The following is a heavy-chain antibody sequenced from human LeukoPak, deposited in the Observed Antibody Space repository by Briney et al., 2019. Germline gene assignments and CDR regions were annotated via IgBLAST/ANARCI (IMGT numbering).Heavy chain of an antibody. CDR1: GFTFSSYS. CDR3: ASGXSYDSXRF. D-gene: IGHD3-22*01. J-gene: IGHJ4*02. CDR2: ISSGSTYI. Sequence: GGSLRLSCVASGFTFSSYSGIWVRQTPGKGLECVSSISSGSTYIYSADSVRGRFTISRDNAKNSLFLQMDSLRPDDTAVYYCASGXSYDSXRFWGQXTLVXVSS. V-gene: IGHV3-21*01.